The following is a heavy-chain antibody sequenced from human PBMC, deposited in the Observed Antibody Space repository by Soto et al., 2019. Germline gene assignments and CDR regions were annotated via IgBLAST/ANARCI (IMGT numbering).Heavy chain of an antibody. Sequence: GESLKISCAASGFTFSSYWMHWVRQAPGKGLVWVSRINSDGSSTSYADSVKGRFTISRDNAKNTLYLQMNSLRAEDTAVYYCARDLYGYYDSSGYYYVQGIFDYWGQGTLVTVSS. D-gene: IGHD3-22*01. CDR1: GFTFSSYW. J-gene: IGHJ4*02. CDR3: ARDLYGYYDSSGYYYVQGIFDY. V-gene: IGHV3-74*01. CDR2: INSDGSST.